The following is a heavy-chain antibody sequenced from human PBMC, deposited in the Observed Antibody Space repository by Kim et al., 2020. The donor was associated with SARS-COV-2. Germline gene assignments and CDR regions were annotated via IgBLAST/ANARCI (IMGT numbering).Heavy chain of an antibody. CDR3: ARSAHNRGYSYGSGYPDMDV. CDR2: INPNSGGT. Sequence: ASVKVSCKASGYTFTGYYMHWVRQAPGQGLEWMGRINPNSGGTNYAQKFQGRVTMTRDTSISTAYMELSRLRSDDTAVYYCARSAHNRGYSYGSGYPDMDVWGQGTTVTVSS. V-gene: IGHV1-2*06. CDR1: GYTFTGYY. J-gene: IGHJ6*02. D-gene: IGHD5-18*01.